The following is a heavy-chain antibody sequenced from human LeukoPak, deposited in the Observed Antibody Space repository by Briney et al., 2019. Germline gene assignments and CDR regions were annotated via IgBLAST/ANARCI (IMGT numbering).Heavy chain of an antibody. V-gene: IGHV1-69*05. CDR3: ARGSSSWYPGYFQH. Sequence: SVKVSCKASGGTFSSYAISWVRQAPGQGLEWMGRIIPIFGTANYAQKFQGRVTITTDESTSTAYMELSSLRSEDTAVYYCARGSSSWYPGYFQHWGQGTLVTVSS. CDR1: GGTFSSYA. CDR2: IIPIFGTA. J-gene: IGHJ1*01. D-gene: IGHD6-13*01.